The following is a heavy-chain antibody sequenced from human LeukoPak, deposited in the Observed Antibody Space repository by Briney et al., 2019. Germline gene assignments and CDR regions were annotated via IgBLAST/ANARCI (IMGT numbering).Heavy chain of an antibody. Sequence: AGSLRLSCTASGFTFNNYWMNWVRQAPGKGLEWVANINQNGSEKYYVDSVKGRFTISRDNAKNSLYLQMDSLRAEDTAVYYCARDQGAGSDYWGQGTLVTVSS. J-gene: IGHJ4*02. CDR1: GFTFNNYW. CDR2: INQNGSEK. D-gene: IGHD6-19*01. V-gene: IGHV3-7*01. CDR3: ARDQGAGSDY.